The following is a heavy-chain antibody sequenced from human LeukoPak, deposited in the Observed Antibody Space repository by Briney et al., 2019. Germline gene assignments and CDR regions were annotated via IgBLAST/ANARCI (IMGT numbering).Heavy chain of an antibody. D-gene: IGHD6-19*01. Sequence: GRSLRLSCAGSGFIFNNYAMHWVRQPPGKGLEWVSGISWNSGSIDYADSVKGRFTISRDNAKNSLYLQMNSLRVEDTAFYYCAKDNRRHYTSGPNPDSLHWGQGALVIVSS. CDR3: AKDNRRHYTSGPNPDSLH. CDR2: ISWNSGSI. V-gene: IGHV3-9*01. J-gene: IGHJ4*02. CDR1: GFIFNNYA.